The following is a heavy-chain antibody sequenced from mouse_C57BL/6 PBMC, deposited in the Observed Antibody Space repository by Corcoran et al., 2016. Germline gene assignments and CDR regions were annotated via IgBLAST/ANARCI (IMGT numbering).Heavy chain of an antibody. Sequence: QVTLKESGPGILQPSQTLSLTCSFSGFSLSTFGMGVGWIRQPSGKGLEWLAHIWWDDDKYYNPALKSRLTISKDTSKNQVFLKIANVDTAETATYYCARIALYGSSHYWYFDVWGTGTTVTVSS. CDR3: ARIALYGSSHYWYFDV. J-gene: IGHJ1*03. V-gene: IGHV8-8*01. D-gene: IGHD1-1*01. CDR1: GFSLSTFGMG. CDR2: IWWDDDK.